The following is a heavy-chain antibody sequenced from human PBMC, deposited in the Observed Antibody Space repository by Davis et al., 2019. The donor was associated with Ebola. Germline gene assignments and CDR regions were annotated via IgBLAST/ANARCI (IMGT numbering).Heavy chain of an antibody. CDR3: ARVEYSSGWYCNWFDP. V-gene: IGHV4-38-2*02. CDR1: GYSISSGYY. D-gene: IGHD6-19*01. Sequence: MPSETLSLTCPVSGYSISSGYYWGWIRQPPGKGLEWIGSIYHSGSTYYNPSLKSRVTVSVDTSKNQFSLKLSSVTAADTAVYYCARVEYSSGWYCNWFDPWGQGTLVTVSS. CDR2: IYHSGST. J-gene: IGHJ5*02.